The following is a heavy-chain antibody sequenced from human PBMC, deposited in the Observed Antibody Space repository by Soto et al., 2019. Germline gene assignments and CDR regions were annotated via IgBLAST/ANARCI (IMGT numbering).Heavy chain of an antibody. CDR2: IIPIFGTA. CDR1: GGTFSSYA. Sequence: SVKVSCKASGGTFSSYAISWVRQAPGQGLEWMGGIIPIFGTANYAQKFQGRVTITADESTSTAYMELSSLRSEDTAVYYCARVHIVATGQKFDYWGQGNLVTVSS. J-gene: IGHJ4*02. V-gene: IGHV1-69*13. D-gene: IGHD5-12*01. CDR3: ARVHIVATGQKFDY.